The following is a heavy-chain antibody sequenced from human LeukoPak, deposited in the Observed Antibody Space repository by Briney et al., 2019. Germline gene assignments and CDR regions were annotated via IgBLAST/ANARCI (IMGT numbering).Heavy chain of an antibody. Sequence: GGSLRLSCAASGFTFTDYAMSWVRRAPGKGLEWFSVISGSGDRNYYADSVKGRFTISRDNSKNTLFLQMNNLRPEDTAIYYCARDGGRDVHDWYFDLWGPGTLVTVSS. CDR2: ISGSGDRN. CDR3: ARDGGRDVHDWYFDL. V-gene: IGHV3-23*01. CDR1: GFTFTDYA. J-gene: IGHJ2*01. D-gene: IGHD2-15*01.